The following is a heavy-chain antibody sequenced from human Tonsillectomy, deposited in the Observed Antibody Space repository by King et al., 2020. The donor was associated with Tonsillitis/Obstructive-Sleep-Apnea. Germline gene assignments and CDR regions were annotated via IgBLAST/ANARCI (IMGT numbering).Heavy chain of an antibody. CDR3: ASRYCDSSCVSD. CDR2: IYYSGTT. D-gene: IGHD6-6*01. V-gene: IGHV4-4*02. J-gene: IGHJ1*01. CDR1: GGSLKSGNW. Sequence: QLQESSPGLVTPSGTRVLNWDVSGGSLKSGNWWSWVRQPPGKGLEWVGEIYYSGTTNYNPSLKSRVRISMDKSKNQFSLELSSVTAADTAVYYCASRYCDSSCVSDWGQGPRVTVSS.